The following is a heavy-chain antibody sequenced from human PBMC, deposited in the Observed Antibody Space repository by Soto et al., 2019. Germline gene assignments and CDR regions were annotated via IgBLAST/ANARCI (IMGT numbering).Heavy chain of an antibody. V-gene: IGHV1-69*13. CDR2: IIPIFGTA. J-gene: IGHJ4*02. D-gene: IGHD6-13*01. CDR3: ASHGIAAAGWVYFDY. CDR1: GGTFSSYA. Sequence: SVKVSCKASGGTFSSYAISWVRQAPGQGLEWMGGIIPIFGTANYAQKFQGRVTITADESTSTAYMELSSLRSEDTAVYYCASHGIAAAGWVYFDYRGQGTLVTVSS.